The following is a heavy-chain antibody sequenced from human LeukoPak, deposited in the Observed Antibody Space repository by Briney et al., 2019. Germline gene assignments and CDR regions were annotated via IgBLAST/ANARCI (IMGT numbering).Heavy chain of an antibody. D-gene: IGHD3-10*01. V-gene: IGHV2-5*02. J-gene: IGHJ5*02. CDR1: GFSLDTSGEG. CDR3: AHKRAATHGSGSYSLSWFDP. Sequence: SGPALVQPTQTLTLTCTFSGFSLDTSGEGVAWIGQAPGKALEWLAVIYWDDGKRFSPSLKRRLTITKDTSKNQVVLTVVNMDPVDTATYFCAHKRAATHGSGSYSLSWFDPWGQGTVVSVS. CDR2: IYWDDGK.